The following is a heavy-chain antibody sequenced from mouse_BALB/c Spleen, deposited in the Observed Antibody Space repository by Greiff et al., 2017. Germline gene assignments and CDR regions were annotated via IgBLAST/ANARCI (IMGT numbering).Heavy chain of an antibody. D-gene: IGHD4-1*01. V-gene: IGHV14-3*02. CDR1: GFNIKDTY. J-gene: IGHJ4*01. CDR2: IDPANGNT. Sequence: VQLQQSGAELVKPGASVKLSCTASGFNIKDTYMHWVKQRPEQGLEWIGRIDPANGNTKYDPKFQGKATITADTSSNTAYLQRSSLTSEDTAVYYCARRDWDDAMDYWGQGTSVTVSS. CDR3: ARRDWDDAMDY.